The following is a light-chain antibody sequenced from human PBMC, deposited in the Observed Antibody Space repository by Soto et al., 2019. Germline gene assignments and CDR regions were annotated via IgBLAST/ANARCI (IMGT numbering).Light chain of an antibody. J-gene: IGLJ2*01. CDR1: NIGSKS. V-gene: IGLV3-21*04. CDR3: QVWDSSSDHVV. Sequence: SYELTQPPSVSGAPGKTARVTCGGNNIGSKSVHWYQQKPGPTPVLVIYYDSDRPSGIPERFSGSNSGNTATLTISRVEAGDEADYYCQVWDSSSDHVVFGGGTKLTVL. CDR2: YDS.